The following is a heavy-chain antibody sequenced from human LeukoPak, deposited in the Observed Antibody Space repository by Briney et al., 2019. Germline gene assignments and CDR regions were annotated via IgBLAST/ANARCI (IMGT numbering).Heavy chain of an antibody. V-gene: IGHV1-69*13. J-gene: IGHJ6*02. Sequence: SVKVSCKASGGTFSSYAISWVRQAPGQGLEWMGGIIPIFGTANYAQKFQGRVTITADESTSTAYMELTCLRSEDTAVYYCAREHDFLSGYGMDVWGQGTTVTVSS. CDR3: AREHDFLSGYGMDV. CDR2: IIPIFGTA. CDR1: GGTFSSYA. D-gene: IGHD3-3*01.